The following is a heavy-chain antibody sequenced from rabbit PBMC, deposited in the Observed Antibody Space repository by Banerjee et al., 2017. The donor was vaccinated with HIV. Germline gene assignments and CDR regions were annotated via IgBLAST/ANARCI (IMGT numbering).Heavy chain of an antibody. CDR2: IEAASGSIA. Sequence: QSLEESGGGLVKPGASLTLTCTASGFTLSSYWICWVRQAPGKGLEWIACIEAASGSIAYYATWARGRFTISKTSSTTVTLQMTSLTAADTATYFCARRGSDWGDDLWGPGTLVTVS. V-gene: IGHV1S40*01. CDR3: ARRGSDWGDDL. D-gene: IGHD4-1*01. CDR1: GFTLSSYW. J-gene: IGHJ4*01.